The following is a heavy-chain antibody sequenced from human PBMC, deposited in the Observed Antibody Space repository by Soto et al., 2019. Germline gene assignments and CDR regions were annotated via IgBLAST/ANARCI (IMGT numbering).Heavy chain of an antibody. CDR2: ISWNDDK. D-gene: IGHD1-26*01. V-gene: IGHV2-5*01. J-gene: IGHJ4*02. Sequence: QITLKESGPTLVKPTQTLTLTCTFSGFSLSTSGVGVGWIRQPPGKALEWLALISWNDDKRYRPSLKSRLTITKDTSENQVVLTMTNMDPVDTATYYCAHGVVVAPTFPRGFRPFFDYWGQGTLVTVSS. CDR3: AHGVVVAPTFPRGFRPFFDY. CDR1: GFSLSTSGVG.